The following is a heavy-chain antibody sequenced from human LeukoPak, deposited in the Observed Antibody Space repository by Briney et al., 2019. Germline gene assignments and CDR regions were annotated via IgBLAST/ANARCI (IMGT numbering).Heavy chain of an antibody. V-gene: IGHV4-39*07. CDR1: GGSISSSSYY. CDR3: ARGTSSHSGWFDP. J-gene: IGHJ5*02. D-gene: IGHD6-6*01. Sequence: PSETLSLTCTVSGGSISSSSYYWGWIRQPPGKGLEWIGSIYYSGSTYYNPSLKSRVTISVDTSKNQFSLKLSSVTAADTAVYCCARGTSSHSGWFDPWGQVTLVTVSS. CDR2: IYYSGST.